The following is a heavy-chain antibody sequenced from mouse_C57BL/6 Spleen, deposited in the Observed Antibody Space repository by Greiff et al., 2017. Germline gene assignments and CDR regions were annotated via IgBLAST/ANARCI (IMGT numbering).Heavy chain of an antibody. CDR1: GYTFTSYG. Sequence: QVQLQQSGAELARPGASVKLSCKASGYTFTSYGISWVKQRTGQGLEWIGEIYPRSGNTYYNEKFKGKATLTADKSSSTAYMELRSLTSEDSAVYFCARAVFTTVVAKDAMDYWGQGTSVTVSS. CDR3: ARAVFTTVVAKDAMDY. CDR2: IYPRSGNT. V-gene: IGHV1-81*01. J-gene: IGHJ4*01. D-gene: IGHD1-1*01.